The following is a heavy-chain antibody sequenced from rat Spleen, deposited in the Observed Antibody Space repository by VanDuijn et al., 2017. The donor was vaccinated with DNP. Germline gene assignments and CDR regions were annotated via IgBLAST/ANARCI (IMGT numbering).Heavy chain of an antibody. D-gene: IGHD4-3*01. Sequence: EVQLVESGGGLVQPGNSLKISCADSGFTFSDYAMAWVRQAPAKGLEWVAYIGSPAYAPYYTDSVKGRFAISRDNAKSTLYLQMNSLRSEDMATYYCVRWNSGHFDYWGQGVMVTVSS. CDR2: IGSPAYAP. J-gene: IGHJ2*01. CDR3: VRWNSGHFDY. CDR1: GFTFSDYA. V-gene: IGHV5S23*01.